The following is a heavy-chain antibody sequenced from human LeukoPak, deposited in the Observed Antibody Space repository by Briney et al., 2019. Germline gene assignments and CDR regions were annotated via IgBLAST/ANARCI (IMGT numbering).Heavy chain of an antibody. Sequence: GGSLRLPCAASGFTFSSYWMSWVRQAPGKGLEWVANIKQDGSEKYYVDSVKGRFTISRDNAKNSLYLQMNSLRAEDTAVYYCAREASSSWYAYYYYMDVWGKGTTVTISS. J-gene: IGHJ6*03. V-gene: IGHV3-7*01. D-gene: IGHD6-13*01. CDR3: AREASSSWYAYYYYMDV. CDR2: IKQDGSEK. CDR1: GFTFSSYW.